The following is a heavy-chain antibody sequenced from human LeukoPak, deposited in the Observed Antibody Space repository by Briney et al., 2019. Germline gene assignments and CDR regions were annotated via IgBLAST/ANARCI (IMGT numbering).Heavy chain of an antibody. CDR2: ISGSGGST. CDR3: AKDYRAAAGTPNWFDP. D-gene: IGHD6-13*01. V-gene: IGHV3-23*01. CDR1: GFTFSSYW. Sequence: PGGSLRLSCAASGFTFSSYWMSWVRQAPGKGLEWVSAISGSGGSTYYADSVKGRFTISRDNSKNTLYLQMNSLRAEDTAVYYCAKDYRAAAGTPNWFDPWGQGTLVTVSS. J-gene: IGHJ5*02.